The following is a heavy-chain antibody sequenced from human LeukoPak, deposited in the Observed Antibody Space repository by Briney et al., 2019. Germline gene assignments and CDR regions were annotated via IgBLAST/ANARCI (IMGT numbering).Heavy chain of an antibody. CDR2: IKQDGKEK. J-gene: IGHJ4*02. CDR3: ARDPRGSEYSHFDS. CDR1: GFTFSSSY. Sequence: GGSLRLSCAASGFTFSSSYMSWVRQAPGKVLEWVANIKQDGKEKHYVDSVKGRFTISRDNAKRSLYLQMDSLRAEDTAVYYCARDPRGSEYSHFDSWGLGTQVTVSP. V-gene: IGHV3-7*01. D-gene: IGHD3-10*01.